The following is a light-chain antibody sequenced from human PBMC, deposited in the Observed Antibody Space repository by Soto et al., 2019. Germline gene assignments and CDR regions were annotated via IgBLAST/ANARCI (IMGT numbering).Light chain of an antibody. CDR2: RAS. CDR1: QSISNS. Sequence: DIQMTQTPSTRSASVGDRVTMTCRASQSISNSLAWYQQKPGKAPKLLIYRASALQSGVPSRFSGSGSGTEFTLTIDSLQPDDFETFYCQQYSTSPLTFGGGTRVDIK. J-gene: IGKJ4*01. CDR3: QQYSTSPLT. V-gene: IGKV1-5*03.